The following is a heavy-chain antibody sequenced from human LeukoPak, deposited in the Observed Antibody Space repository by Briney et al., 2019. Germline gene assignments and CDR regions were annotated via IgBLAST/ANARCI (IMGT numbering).Heavy chain of an antibody. CDR2: IYYSGST. V-gene: IGHV4-59*01. CDR1: GGSISSYY. Sequence: SETLSLTCTVSGGSISSYYWSWIRQPPGKGLESIGYIYYSGSTNYNPSLKSRVTISVDTSKNQFSLKLSSVTAADTAVYYCARARGFGELSLDYWGQGTLVTVSS. D-gene: IGHD3-10*01. J-gene: IGHJ4*02. CDR3: ARARGFGELSLDY.